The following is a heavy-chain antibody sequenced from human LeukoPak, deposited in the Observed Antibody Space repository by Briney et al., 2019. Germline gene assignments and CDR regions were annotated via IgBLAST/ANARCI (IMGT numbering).Heavy chain of an antibody. CDR1: GFTFTSYS. CDR2: MGSSGTNG. Sequence: GGSLRLSCAGSGFTFTSYSMNWVRQAPGKGLEWVSSMGSSGTNGYYAVSVKGRFIISRDSAKNSLFLQMNSLRAEDSALYYCVRELGAPAAGAFDLWGQGTLVTVSS. D-gene: IGHD3-3*02. V-gene: IGHV3-21*01. J-gene: IGHJ3*01. CDR3: VRELGAPAAGAFDL.